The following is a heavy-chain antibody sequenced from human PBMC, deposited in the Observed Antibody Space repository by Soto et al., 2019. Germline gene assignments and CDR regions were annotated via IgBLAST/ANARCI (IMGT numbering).Heavy chain of an antibody. CDR1: GFTFGSRA. V-gene: IGHV3-23*01. Sequence: PGGSLRLSCVASGFTFGSRAMSWVRQAPGKGLEWVSAISGSGGSTYYADSVKGRFTIARDRSKNTVHLEMNSLRVEDTALYYCAKGGAAAGIHAHWGQGTLVTVSS. CDR3: AKGGAAAGIHAH. J-gene: IGHJ4*02. D-gene: IGHD6-13*01. CDR2: ISGSGGST.